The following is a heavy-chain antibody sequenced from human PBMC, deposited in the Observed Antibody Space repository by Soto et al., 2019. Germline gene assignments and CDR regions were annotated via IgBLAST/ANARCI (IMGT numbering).Heavy chain of an antibody. Sequence: ASVKVSCKASGYTFTGYYMHWVRQAPGQGLEWMGWINPNSGGTNYAQKFQGWVTMTRDTSISTAYMELSRLRSDDTAVYYCARDGSTIFGPLAEGYNWLDPWGQGTLVTVSS. V-gene: IGHV1-2*04. CDR3: ARDGSTIFGPLAEGYNWLDP. D-gene: IGHD3-3*01. CDR2: INPNSGGT. CDR1: GYTFTGYY. J-gene: IGHJ5*02.